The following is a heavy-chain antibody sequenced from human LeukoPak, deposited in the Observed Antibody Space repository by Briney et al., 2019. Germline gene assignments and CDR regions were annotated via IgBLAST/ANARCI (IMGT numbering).Heavy chain of an antibody. CDR2: INPSGGST. D-gene: IGHD3-10*01. CDR3: ARDGYYGSGSPYFDY. V-gene: IGHV1-46*01. Sequence: ASVKVSCKASGYTFTSYYMHWVRQAPGQGLEWMGIINPSGGSTSHAQKFQGRVTMTRDTSTSTVYMELSSLRSEDTAVYYCARDGYYGSGSPYFDYWGQGTLVTVSS. CDR1: GYTFTSYY. J-gene: IGHJ4*02.